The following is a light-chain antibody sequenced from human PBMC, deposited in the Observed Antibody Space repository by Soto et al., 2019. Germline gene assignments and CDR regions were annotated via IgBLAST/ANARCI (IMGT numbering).Light chain of an antibody. V-gene: IGLV2-23*02. J-gene: IGLJ2*01. CDR2: DVT. Sequence: QSALTQPASVSGSPGQSITISCTGTRSDVGSYNSIAWYQQHPGKAPRVVIFDVTKRPSGISDRFSGSKSGYTASLTISGLQAEDEADYFCFSYAGDSTWLFGGGTKLTVL. CDR3: FSYAGDSTWL. CDR1: RSDVGSYNS.